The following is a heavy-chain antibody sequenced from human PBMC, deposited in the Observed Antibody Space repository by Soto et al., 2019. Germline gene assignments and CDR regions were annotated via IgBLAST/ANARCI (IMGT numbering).Heavy chain of an antibody. Sequence: SLRLSCAASGFTFSSYSMNWVRQAPGKGLECVSSISSSSSYIYYADSVKGRFTISRDNAKNSLYLQMNSLRAEDTAVYYCARLSDSIAAAYCYGMDVWGQGTTVTVSS. D-gene: IGHD6-13*01. V-gene: IGHV3-21*01. CDR2: ISSSSSYI. CDR1: GFTFSSYS. CDR3: ARLSDSIAAAYCYGMDV. J-gene: IGHJ6*02.